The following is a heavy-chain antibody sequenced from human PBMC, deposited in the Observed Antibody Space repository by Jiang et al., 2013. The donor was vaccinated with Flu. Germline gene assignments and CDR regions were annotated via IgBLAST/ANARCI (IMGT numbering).Heavy chain of an antibody. J-gene: IGHJ6*02. CDR3: ARRMIAAAGTGYYYGMDV. V-gene: IGHV5-10-1*01. Sequence: PGKGLEWMGGLILVTLIPTTAAFQGHVTISADKSISTAYLQWSSLKASDTAMYYCARRMIAAAGTGYYYGMDVWGQGTTVTVSS. D-gene: IGHD6-13*01. CDR2: LILVTLIP.